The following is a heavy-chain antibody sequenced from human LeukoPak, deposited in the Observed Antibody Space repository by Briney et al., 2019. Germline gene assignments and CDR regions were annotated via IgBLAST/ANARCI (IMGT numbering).Heavy chain of an antibody. CDR2: INSDGSST. D-gene: IGHD3-10*01. J-gene: IGHJ4*02. CDR3: ARDTYYYGSGSYYSHPRFDY. V-gene: IGHV3-74*01. CDR1: GFTFSSYW. Sequence: GGSLRLSCAASGFTFSSYWMHWVRQAPGKGLVWVSRINSDGSSTSYADSVKGRFTISRDNAKNTLYLQMNSLRAEDTAVYYCARDTYYYGSGSYYSHPRFDYWGQGTLVTVSS.